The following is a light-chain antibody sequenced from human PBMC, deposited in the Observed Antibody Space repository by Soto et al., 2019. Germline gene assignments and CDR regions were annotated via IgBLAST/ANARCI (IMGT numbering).Light chain of an antibody. CDR1: QDINYY. CDR2: AAS. Sequence: DIQVTQSPSSLSAFVGDRVTIACRASQDINYYLNWYQQKPGKAPRLLIYAASTLQSGVPLRFSGSGSGTDFSLTISSLQPEDFATYYCQQSYSTLTRTFGQGTKVEI. J-gene: IGKJ1*01. CDR3: QQSYSTLTRT. V-gene: IGKV1-39*01.